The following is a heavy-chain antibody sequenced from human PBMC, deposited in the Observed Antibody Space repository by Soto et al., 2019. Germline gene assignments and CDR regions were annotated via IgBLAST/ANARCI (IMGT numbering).Heavy chain of an antibody. J-gene: IGHJ2*01. CDR2: IYHSGST. Sequence: QVQLQESGPGLVKPSGTLSLTCAVSGGSISSSNWWSWVRQHPRKGLVWIGEIYHSGSTNYNPSLKSRVTISVDKSKHQFSLKPSSVTAADTAVYYCARGWATPWYFDLWGRGILVTVSS. V-gene: IGHV4-4*02. CDR3: ARGWATPWYFDL. CDR1: GGSISSSNW. D-gene: IGHD5-12*01.